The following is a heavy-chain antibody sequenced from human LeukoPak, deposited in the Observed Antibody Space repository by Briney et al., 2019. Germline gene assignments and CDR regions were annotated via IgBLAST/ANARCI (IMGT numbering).Heavy chain of an antibody. D-gene: IGHD1-26*01. CDR2: MNIDGSEK. CDR3: ARDPVEWELLLDY. Sequence: GGSLRLSCAASGFTFSSYAMSWVRQAPGKRLEWVANMNIDGSEKYYADSAKGRFTISRDNARDSVYLQMNSLRVEDTAVYYCARDPVEWELLLDYWGQGTLVTVSS. V-gene: IGHV3-7*01. CDR1: GFTFSSYA. J-gene: IGHJ4*02.